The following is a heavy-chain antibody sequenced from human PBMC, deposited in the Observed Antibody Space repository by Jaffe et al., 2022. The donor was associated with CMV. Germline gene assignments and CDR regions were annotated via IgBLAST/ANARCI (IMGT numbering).Heavy chain of an antibody. Sequence: EVQLVESGGGLVQPGGSLRLSCAASGFTFSSYAMHWVRQAPGKGLEYVSAISSNGGSTYYANSVKGRFTISRDNSKNTLYLQMGSLRAEDMAVYYCARGGSSSKFAPFDYWGQGTLVTVSS. J-gene: IGHJ4*02. CDR1: GFTFSSYA. CDR2: ISSNGGST. D-gene: IGHD6-6*01. V-gene: IGHV3-64*01. CDR3: ARGGSSSKFAPFDY.